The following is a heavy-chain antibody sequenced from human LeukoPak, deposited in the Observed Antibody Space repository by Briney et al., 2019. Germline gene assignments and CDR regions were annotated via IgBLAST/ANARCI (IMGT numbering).Heavy chain of an antibody. CDR3: AKNWNQRSGYYMDV. J-gene: IGHJ6*03. V-gene: IGHV3-23*01. CDR2: ISGSGGST. CDR1: GFTFSSYA. D-gene: IGHD1-1*01. Sequence: GGSLRLSCAASGFTFSSYAMSWVRQAPGKGLEWVSAISGSGGSTYYADSVKGRFTISRDNSKNTLYLQMNSLRAEDTAVYYCAKNWNQRSGYYMDVWGKGTTVTVSS.